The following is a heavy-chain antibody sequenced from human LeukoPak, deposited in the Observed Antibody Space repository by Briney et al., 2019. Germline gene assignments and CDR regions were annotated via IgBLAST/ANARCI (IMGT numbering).Heavy chain of an antibody. D-gene: IGHD2-2*01. Sequence: SGGSLRLSCAASGFTFSSYGMHWVRQAPGKGLEWVAFIRYDGSNKYYADSVKGRFTISRDNSKNTLYLQMNSLRAEDTAVYYCARDSDCSSTSCPAIMGIDYWGQGTLVTVSS. CDR3: ARDSDCSSTSCPAIMGIDY. CDR1: GFTFSSYG. CDR2: IRYDGSNK. J-gene: IGHJ4*02. V-gene: IGHV3-30*02.